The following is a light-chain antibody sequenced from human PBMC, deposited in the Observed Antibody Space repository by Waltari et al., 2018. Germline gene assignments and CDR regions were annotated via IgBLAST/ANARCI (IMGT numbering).Light chain of an antibody. J-gene: IGKJ1*01. V-gene: IGKV3-20*01. Sequence: IVLTQSPGTLSLLPGERATLSCRAIQSVSRSLAWYQQKPGQAPRLLIYGSSSRATGIPDRFIGSGSGTDFSLTINRLEPEDFAVYYCQHYVRLPATFGQGTKVDIK. CDR2: GSS. CDR1: QSVSRS. CDR3: QHYVRLPAT.